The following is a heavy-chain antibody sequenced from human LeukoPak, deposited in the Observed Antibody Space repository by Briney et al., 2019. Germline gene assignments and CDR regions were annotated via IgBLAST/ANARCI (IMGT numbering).Heavy chain of an antibody. V-gene: IGHV3-53*01. D-gene: IGHD2-2*01. CDR3: GYCSSASCLSYGLDV. CDR2: IYSGGST. Sequence: GGSLRLSCAASGFTVSSNYMSWVRQAPGKGLEWVSIIYSGGSTYYADSVKGRFAISRDNSKNTLYLQMNSLRADDTAVYYCGYCSSASCLSYGLDVWGQGTTVTVSS. CDR1: GFTVSSNY. J-gene: IGHJ6*02.